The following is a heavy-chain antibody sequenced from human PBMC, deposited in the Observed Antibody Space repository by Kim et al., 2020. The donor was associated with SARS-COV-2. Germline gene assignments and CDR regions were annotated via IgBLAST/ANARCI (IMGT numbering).Heavy chain of an antibody. Sequence: ASVKVSCKASGFTFTSYGFTWVRQAPGQGLEWMGWINTYNSKTNYAQKLQGRVTMTTDTSTSTAYMELRSLRSDDTAVYYCARAVLVRLWFGDFDYWGQGTLVTVSS. CDR2: INTYNSKT. D-gene: IGHD3-10*01. J-gene: IGHJ4*02. V-gene: IGHV1-18*04. CDR3: ARAVLVRLWFGDFDY. CDR1: GFTFTSYG.